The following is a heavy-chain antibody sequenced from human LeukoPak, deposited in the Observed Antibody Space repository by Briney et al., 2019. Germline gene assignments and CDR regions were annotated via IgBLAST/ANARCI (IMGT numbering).Heavy chain of an antibody. CDR1: GFTFSSYA. V-gene: IGHV3-23*01. CDR3: AKEAVCSRTNYNWFDP. D-gene: IGHD2-2*01. Sequence: GGSLRLSCAASGFTFSSYAMSWVRQAPGKGLEWVSSISGSGGSTYYADSVKGRFTISRDNSKNTLYLQMNSLRAEDTAVYYCAKEAVCSRTNYNWFDPWGQGTLVTVSS. CDR2: ISGSGGST. J-gene: IGHJ5*02.